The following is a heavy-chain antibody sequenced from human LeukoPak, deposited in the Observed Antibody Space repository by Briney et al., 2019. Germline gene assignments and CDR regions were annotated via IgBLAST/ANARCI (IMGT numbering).Heavy chain of an antibody. CDR1: GGSISNYY. V-gene: IGHV4-59*12. D-gene: IGHD2-15*01. CDR2: IYYSGST. CDR3: ASLVAAAGP. J-gene: IGHJ5*02. Sequence: SETLSLTCTVSGGSISNYYWSWIRQPPGKGLEWIGYIYYSGSTNYNPSLKSRVTISVDTSKNQFSLKLSSVTAADTAVYYCASLVAAAGPWGQGTLVTVSS.